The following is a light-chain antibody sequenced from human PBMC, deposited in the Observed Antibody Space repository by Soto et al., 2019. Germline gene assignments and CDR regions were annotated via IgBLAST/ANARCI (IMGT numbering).Light chain of an antibody. CDR2: SNN. Sequence: QSVLTQPPSASGTPGQRVTISCSGSSSNIGRNTGNWYQQLPGTAPKLLIYSNNQRASGVPDRFSGSKSGTSASLAISGLQSEDEADYYCAAWDDSLNALVFGGGTKLTVL. CDR1: SSNIGRNT. CDR3: AAWDDSLNALV. V-gene: IGLV1-44*01. J-gene: IGLJ2*01.